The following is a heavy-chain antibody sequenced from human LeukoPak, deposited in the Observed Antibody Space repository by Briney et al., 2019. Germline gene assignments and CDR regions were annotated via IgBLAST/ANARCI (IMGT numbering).Heavy chain of an antibody. J-gene: IGHJ3*02. D-gene: IGHD3-22*01. CDR3: ARDQGNYYDSSGYWLGAFDI. CDR2: INPNTGGT. V-gene: IGHV1-2*02. CDR1: GYTFTGYH. Sequence: GASVKVSCKASGYTFTGYHMHWVRQAPGQGLEWMGWINPNTGGTNYAQKFQGRVTMTRDTSISTAYMELSRLRSDDTAVYYCARDQGNYYDSSGYWLGAFDIWGQGTMATVSS.